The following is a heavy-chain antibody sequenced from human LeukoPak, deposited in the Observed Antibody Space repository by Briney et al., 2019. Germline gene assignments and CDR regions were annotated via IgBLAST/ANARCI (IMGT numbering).Heavy chain of an antibody. CDR2: INPNSGGT. Sequence: ATVKVSCTASGYTFTSYYRHWVRQPAGQGLEWMGWINPNSGGTNYAHLFRRRTTMPWDTYISTAYMGLSGLRSDDTAVYYCARTPVGTMVRGGLYYYGMAVWGQGTTVTVPS. CDR1: GYTFTSYY. CDR3: ARTPVGTMVRGGLYYYGMAV. D-gene: IGHD3-10*01. J-gene: IGHJ6*02. V-gene: IGHV1-2*02.